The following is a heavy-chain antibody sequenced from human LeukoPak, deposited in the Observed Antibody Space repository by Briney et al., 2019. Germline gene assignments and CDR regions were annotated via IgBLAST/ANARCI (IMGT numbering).Heavy chain of an antibody. CDR2: IYYSGTT. V-gene: IGHV4-59*12. J-gene: IGHJ4*02. CDR3: ARVGQGDLYFGESTGSGDYFDY. CDR1: GGSISNYY. Sequence: SETLSLTCTVSGGSISNYYWSWIRQPPGKGLEWIGYIYYSGTTHYNSFLKSRVTMSVDTSKNQFSLRLSSVTAADTAVYYCARVGQGDLYFGESTGSGDYFDYWGQGTLVTVSS. D-gene: IGHD3-10*01.